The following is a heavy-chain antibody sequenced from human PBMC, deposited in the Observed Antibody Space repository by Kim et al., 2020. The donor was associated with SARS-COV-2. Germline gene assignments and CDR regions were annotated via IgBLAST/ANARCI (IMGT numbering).Heavy chain of an antibody. CDR3: ASLSIAARLYYFDY. V-gene: IGHV4-39*01. D-gene: IGHD6-6*01. Sequence: QSRKTGVTISVDTSKNQFALKLSSVTAADTAVYYCASLSIAARLYYFDYWGQGTLVTVSS. J-gene: IGHJ4*02.